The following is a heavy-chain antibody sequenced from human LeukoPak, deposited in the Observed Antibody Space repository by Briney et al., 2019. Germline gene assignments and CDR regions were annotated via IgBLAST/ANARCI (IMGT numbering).Heavy chain of an antibody. CDR1: GGSISSSSYY. Sequence: SETLSLTCTVSGGSISSSSYYWGWIRQPPGQGLEWSGSIYYSGSTYYNPSLKSRVTISVDTSKNQFSLKLSSVTAADTAVYYCARSTWGYYYYMDVWGKGTTVTVSS. D-gene: IGHD3-16*01. CDR2: IYYSGST. V-gene: IGHV4-39*01. CDR3: ARSTWGYYYYMDV. J-gene: IGHJ6*03.